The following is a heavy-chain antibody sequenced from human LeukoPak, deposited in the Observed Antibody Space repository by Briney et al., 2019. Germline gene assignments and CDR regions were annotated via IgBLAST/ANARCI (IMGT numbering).Heavy chain of an antibody. CDR1: GFTFSNYS. Sequence: GGSLRLSCAASGFTFSNYSMHWVRQAPGKGLVWVAVISYDRSDKYYADSVKGRFTISRDSSKNTLYLQMNSLRPEDTAVYYCARDAEVATASGYMDVWGRGTTVTVSS. D-gene: IGHD5-12*01. J-gene: IGHJ6*03. V-gene: IGHV3-30*04. CDR2: ISYDRSDK. CDR3: ARDAEVATASGYMDV.